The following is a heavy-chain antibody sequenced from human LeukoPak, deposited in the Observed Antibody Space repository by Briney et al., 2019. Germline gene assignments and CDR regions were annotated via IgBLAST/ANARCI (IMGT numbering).Heavy chain of an antibody. J-gene: IGHJ3*02. CDR2: INHSGST. V-gene: IGHV4-34*01. D-gene: IGHD3-3*01. CDR3: ARGPTLRVVNFPYDAFDI. CDR1: GGSFSGYY. Sequence: PSETLSLTCAVYGGSFSGYYWSWIRQPPGKGLEWIGEINHSGSTNYNPSLKSRVTISVDTSKNQFSLKLSSVTAADTAVYYCARGPTLRVVNFPYDAFDIWGQGTMVTVSS.